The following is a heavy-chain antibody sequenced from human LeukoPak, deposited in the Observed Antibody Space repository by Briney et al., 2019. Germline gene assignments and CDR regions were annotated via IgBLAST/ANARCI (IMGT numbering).Heavy chain of an antibody. CDR3: AKHFCTGLDCSLFDS. CDR1: GFTFSSYA. D-gene: IGHD3/OR15-3a*01. V-gene: IGHV3-23*01. CDR2: IRSAVETT. J-gene: IGHJ4*02. Sequence: TGGSLRLSCAASGFTFSSYAMSWVRQVPGKGLEWISGIRSAVETTHYADSVKGRFIISRDNSKNALSLQLNSLRPEDTALYYCAKHFCTGLDCSLFDSWGQGTLVTVSS.